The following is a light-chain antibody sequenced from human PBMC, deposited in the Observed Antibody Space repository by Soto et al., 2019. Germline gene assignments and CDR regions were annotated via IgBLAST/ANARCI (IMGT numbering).Light chain of an antibody. CDR3: QQANIFPFT. J-gene: IGKJ4*01. V-gene: IGKV1-12*02. CDR1: QSISTW. CDR2: AAS. Sequence: LQMTHSPSTLASSVGDSVTVTCRASQSISTWLAWYQQKAGKVPQLLIYAASSLQPGVPSRFSGSGPGPVFTLTISSLQPEDSAIYYCQQANIFPFTFGGGTKVDIK.